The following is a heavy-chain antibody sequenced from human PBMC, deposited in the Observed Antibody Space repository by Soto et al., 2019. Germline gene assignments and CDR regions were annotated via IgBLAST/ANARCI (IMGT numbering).Heavy chain of an antibody. CDR1: GGSISSGGYY. Sequence: QVQLQESGPGLVKPSQTLSLTCTVSGGSISSGGYYWSWIRQHPGKGLEWIGYIYYSGSTYYNPYIKSRVTISVGTSKNQFSLKLRSVTAADKAVYYCARAQYSGDDYPPFYGMDVWGQGTTVTVSS. CDR2: IYYSGST. D-gene: IGHD5-12*01. V-gene: IGHV4-31*03. J-gene: IGHJ6*02. CDR3: ARAQYSGDDYPPFYGMDV.